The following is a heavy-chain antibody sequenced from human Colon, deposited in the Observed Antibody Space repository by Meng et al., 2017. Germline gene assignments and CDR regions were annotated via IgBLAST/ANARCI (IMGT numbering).Heavy chain of an antibody. CDR3: ARDYWGSLDF. V-gene: IGHV4-61*08. CDR2: ARIDYANT. Sequence: AHLQGSGPGPVRPPGPLSLICAVSGASVRSPDHQWGWVRQPPGKGLEWIGYARIDYANTNYNPSLKSRVNVSLDTSKNQFSLNVRSVTAADTAVYYCARDYWGSLDFWGQGILVTVSS. J-gene: IGHJ4*02. CDR1: GASVRSPDHQ. D-gene: IGHD3-16*01.